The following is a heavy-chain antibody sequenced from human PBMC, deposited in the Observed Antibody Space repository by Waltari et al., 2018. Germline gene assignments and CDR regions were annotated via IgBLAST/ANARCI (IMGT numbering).Heavy chain of an antibody. Sequence: RQPPGEVLEVIGERNHSGSTNYNPSLKSRVTISVDTSKNQFSLKLSSVTAADTAVYYCARQQWQQRYFDYWGQGTLVTVSS. CDR3: ARQQWQQRYFDY. D-gene: IGHD2-8*01. V-gene: IGHV4-34*01. CDR2: RNHSGST. J-gene: IGHJ4*02.